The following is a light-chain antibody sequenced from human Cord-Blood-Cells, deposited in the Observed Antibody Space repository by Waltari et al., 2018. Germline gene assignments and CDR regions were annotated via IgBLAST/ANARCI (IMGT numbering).Light chain of an antibody. CDR1: NIGSKA. CDR2: SDI. J-gene: IGLJ3*02. Sequence: SFDLTQPTSMLGATAQSARITCGGKNIGSKAAHWYQQNAGQDPVLVIYSDINRPSGIPERFSGSNPVNTATLTISRIEAGGEADYYCQVWDSSSDHRVFGGGTKLTVL. V-gene: IGLV3-12*02. CDR3: QVWDSSSDHRV.